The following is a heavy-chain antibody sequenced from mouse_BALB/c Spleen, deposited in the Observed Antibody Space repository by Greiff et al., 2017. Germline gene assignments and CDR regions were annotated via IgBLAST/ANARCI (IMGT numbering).Heavy chain of an antibody. J-gene: IGHJ1*01. CDR2: ISYDGSN. Sequence: EVKLMESGPGLVKPSQSLSLTCSVTGYSITSGYYWNWIRQSPGNKLEWMGYISYDGSNNYNPSLKNRISITRDTSKNQFFLKLNSVTTEDTATYYCARASYYYGSSYWYFDVWGAGTTVTVSS. V-gene: IGHV3-6*02. D-gene: IGHD1-1*01. CDR1: GYSITSGYY. CDR3: ARASYYYGSSYWYFDV.